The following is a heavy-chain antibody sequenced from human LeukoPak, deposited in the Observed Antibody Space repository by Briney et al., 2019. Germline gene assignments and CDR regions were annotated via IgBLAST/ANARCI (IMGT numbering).Heavy chain of an antibody. V-gene: IGHV5-10-1*01. J-gene: IGHJ4*02. CDR1: GYSFTSYW. CDR2: IDPSDSYT. CDR3: AIGIVVVPAANNDY. D-gene: IGHD2-2*01. Sequence: GESLQISCKGSGYSFTSYWISWVRQMPGKGLEWMGRIDPSDSYTNYSPSFQGHVTISADKSISTAYLQWSSLKASDTAMYYCAIGIVVVPAANNDYWGQGTLVTVSS.